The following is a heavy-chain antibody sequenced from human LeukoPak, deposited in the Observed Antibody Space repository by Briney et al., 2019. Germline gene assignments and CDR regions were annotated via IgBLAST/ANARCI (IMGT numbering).Heavy chain of an antibody. V-gene: IGHV3-66*01. J-gene: IGHJ6*04. CDR3: ARARSVRVYYYDSSGPDGWFDP. CDR1: GFTFSTYS. D-gene: IGHD3-22*01. Sequence: PGGSLRLSCSASGFTFSTYSMNWVRQAPGKGLEWVSVIYSGGSTYYADSVKGRFTISRDNSKNTLYLQMNSLRAEDTAVYYCARARSVRVYYYDSSGPDGWFDPWGKGTTVTVSS. CDR2: IYSGGST.